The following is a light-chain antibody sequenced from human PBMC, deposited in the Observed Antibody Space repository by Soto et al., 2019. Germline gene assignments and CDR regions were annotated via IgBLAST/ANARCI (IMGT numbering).Light chain of an antibody. CDR1: QTTSSMY. V-gene: IGKV3-20*01. J-gene: IGKJ5*01. CDR2: GAS. Sequence: EIVLTQSPGTLSFSQGEGATLSCRASQTTSSMYLAWHQQKPGQAPRLLIYGASSRATGVPDRFSGSGSGTDFTLTISRLEPEDFAVYYRQHYGRTFGQGTRLEIK. CDR3: QHYGRT.